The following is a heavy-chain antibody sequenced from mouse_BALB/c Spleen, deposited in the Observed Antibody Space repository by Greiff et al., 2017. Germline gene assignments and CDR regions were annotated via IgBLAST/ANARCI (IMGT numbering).Heavy chain of an antibody. V-gene: IGHV2-6-7*01. CDR3: ARDGYYRYYAMDY. CDR2: IWGDGST. J-gene: IGHJ4*01. D-gene: IGHD2-3*01. CDR1: GFSLTGYG. Sequence: QVQLQQSGPGLVAPSQSLSITCTVSGFSLTGYGVNWVRQPPGKGLEWLGMIWGDGSTDYNSALKSRLSISKDNSKSQVFLKMNSLQTDDTARYYCARDGYYRYYAMDYWGQGTSVTVSS.